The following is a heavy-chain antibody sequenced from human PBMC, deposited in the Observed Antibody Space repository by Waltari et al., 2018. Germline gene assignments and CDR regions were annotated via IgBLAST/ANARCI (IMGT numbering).Heavy chain of an antibody. D-gene: IGHD2-15*01. CDR3: ARDRGGGLYLDS. Sequence: QLQLQESGPGLVKPSVTLSLTCVVPGHSMTSNYFWSWVRQSPGKGLEWIGQVKRGGGTNYSPSFASRVIMSLDTSINHFSLNMHSATAADTAVYYCARDRGGGLYLDSWGRGILVSVSP. V-gene: IGHV4-4*02. CDR1: GHSMTSNYF. CDR2: VKRGGGT. J-gene: IGHJ4*02.